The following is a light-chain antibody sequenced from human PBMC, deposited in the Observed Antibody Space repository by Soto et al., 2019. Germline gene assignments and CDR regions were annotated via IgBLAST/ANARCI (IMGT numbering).Light chain of an antibody. Sequence: SYELTQPPSVSESRGQTARSTCSGDALPKQYAYWYQQKPGQAPVLVIYKDSERPSGIPERFSGSSSGTTVTLTISGVQAEDEADYYCQSADSSRTYVVFGGGTKVTVL. V-gene: IGLV3-25*03. CDR1: ALPKQY. CDR2: KDS. J-gene: IGLJ2*01. CDR3: QSADSSRTYVV.